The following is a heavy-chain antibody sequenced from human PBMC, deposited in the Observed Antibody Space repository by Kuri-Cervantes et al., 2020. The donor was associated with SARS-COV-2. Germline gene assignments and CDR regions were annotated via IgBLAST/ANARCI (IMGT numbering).Heavy chain of an antibody. D-gene: IGHD6-19*01. V-gene: IGHV3-30*03. Sequence: GESLKISCAASGFTFNNYAIHWVRQAPGKELEWVALISYEGSIKSYADSVKGRFTISRDSSKNTLYLQMSSLRAEDTAVYYCARGRQWLALYYFDYWGQGTLVTVSS. CDR2: ISYEGSIK. CDR1: GFTFNNYA. CDR3: ARGRQWLALYYFDY. J-gene: IGHJ4*02.